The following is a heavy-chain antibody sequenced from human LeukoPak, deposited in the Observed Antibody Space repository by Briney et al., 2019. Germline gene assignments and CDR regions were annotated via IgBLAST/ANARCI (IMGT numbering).Heavy chain of an antibody. D-gene: IGHD7-27*01. J-gene: IGHJ3*02. V-gene: IGHV1-18*01. CDR1: GYTFTSYG. Sequence: ASVKVSCKASGYTFTSYGISWVRQAPGQGLEWMGWISAYNDNTNYAQKLQGRVTMTTDTSTSTAYMELRSLRSDDTAVYYCARDQKLGINDAFDIWGQGTMVTVSS. CDR3: ARDQKLGINDAFDI. CDR2: ISAYNDNT.